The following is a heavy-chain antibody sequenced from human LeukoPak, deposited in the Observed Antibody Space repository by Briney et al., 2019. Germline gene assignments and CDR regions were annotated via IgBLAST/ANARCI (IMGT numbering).Heavy chain of an antibody. CDR3: ARGYYYGSGSYYSPYYYYYYYMDV. Sequence: SETLSLTCAVYGGSFSGYYWSWIRQPPGKGLEWIGEINHSGSTNYNPSLKSRVTISVDTSKNQFSLKLSSVTAADTAVYYCARGYYYGSGSYYSPYYYYYYYMDVWGKGTTVTVSS. V-gene: IGHV4-34*01. J-gene: IGHJ6*03. D-gene: IGHD3-10*01. CDR2: INHSGST. CDR1: GGSFSGYY.